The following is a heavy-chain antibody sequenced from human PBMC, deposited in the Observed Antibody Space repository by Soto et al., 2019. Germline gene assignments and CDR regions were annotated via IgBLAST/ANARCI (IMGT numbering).Heavy chain of an antibody. J-gene: IGHJ3*02. V-gene: IGHV1-69*06. CDR1: GGTFSSYT. CDR3: ARKVASSDDAFDI. D-gene: IGHD6-6*01. Sequence: SVKVSCKASGGTFSSYTISWVRQAPGQGLEWLGGIIPMFGTLYYAQKFQGRLTIAADSSTSTAYIELSTLRSDDTAVYYCARKVASSDDAFDIWGQGTMVTVSS. CDR2: IIPMFGTL.